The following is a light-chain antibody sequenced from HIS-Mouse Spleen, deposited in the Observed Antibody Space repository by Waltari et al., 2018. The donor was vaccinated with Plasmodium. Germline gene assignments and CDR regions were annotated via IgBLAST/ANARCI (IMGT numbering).Light chain of an antibody. J-gene: IGLJ3*02. CDR2: EDS. Sequence: SYELTQPPSVSVSPGQTARITCSGDALPKTYAYWYQQKSGQAPVLVIYEDSKRPSGIPERFSGASSGKMATLTISGAQVEDESDYYCYSTDSIGNHRVFGGGTKLTVL. CDR1: ALPKTY. V-gene: IGLV3-10*01. CDR3: YSTDSIGNHRV.